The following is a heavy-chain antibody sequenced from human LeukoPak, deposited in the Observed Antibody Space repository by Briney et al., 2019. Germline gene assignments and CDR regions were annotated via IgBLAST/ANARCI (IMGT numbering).Heavy chain of an antibody. CDR1: GYSFSDFP. D-gene: IGHD3-10*01. CDR2: INSNSGGT. J-gene: IGHJ4*02. CDR3: ARGGSGSGYLYYFDY. Sequence: GASVKVSCKASGYSFSDFPIHWVRQAPGQGLEWMGRINSNSGGTSYAQSFQGRVTMTRDTSINTAYMELSGLTSDDTAVYYCARGGSGSGYLYYFDYWGQGTLVSVSS. V-gene: IGHV1-2*06.